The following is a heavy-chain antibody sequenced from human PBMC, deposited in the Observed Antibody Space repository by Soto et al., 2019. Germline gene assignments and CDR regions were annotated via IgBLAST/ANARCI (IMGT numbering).Heavy chain of an antibody. CDR1: GFTFSSYA. J-gene: IGHJ6*02. CDR3: ARDDHYYDSSGYRILFRRRDFYYYGMDV. Sequence: QVQLVESGGGVVQPGRSLRLSCAASGFTFSSYAMHWVRQAPGKGLEWVAVISYGGSNKYYADSVKGRFTISRDNSKNTLYLQMNSLRAEDTAVYYCARDDHYYDSSGYRILFRRRDFYYYGMDVWGQGTTVTVSS. CDR2: ISYGGSNK. D-gene: IGHD3-22*01. V-gene: IGHV3-30-3*01.